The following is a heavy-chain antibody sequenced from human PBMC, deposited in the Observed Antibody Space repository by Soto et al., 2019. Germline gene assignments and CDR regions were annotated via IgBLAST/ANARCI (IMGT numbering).Heavy chain of an antibody. V-gene: IGHV3-33*01. CDR3: ARDIVSTAHHVGYFDY. CDR2: IWYDGSNK. D-gene: IGHD2-21*02. CDR1: GFTFSSYG. Sequence: GGSLRLSCAASGFTFSSYGMHWVRQAPGKGLEWVAVIWYDGSNKYYADSVKGRFTISRDNSKNTLYLQMNSRRAEDTAVYDCARDIVSTAHHVGYFDYWGQGTLVTVSS. J-gene: IGHJ4*02.